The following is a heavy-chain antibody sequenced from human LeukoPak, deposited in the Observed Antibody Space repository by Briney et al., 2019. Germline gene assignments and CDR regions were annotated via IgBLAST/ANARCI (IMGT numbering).Heavy chain of an antibody. Sequence: ASVKVSCKVSGYTLTELSMHALRQAPGKGLDWMGGFYPEDGETIYAQKFQGRVTMTEDTSTDTAYMELSSLRSEDTAVYYRETAPSCSGGSCSLPTFDYWGQGTLVTVSS. V-gene: IGHV1-24*01. CDR1: GYTLTELS. J-gene: IGHJ4*02. CDR3: ETAPSCSGGSCSLPTFDY. CDR2: FYPEDGET. D-gene: IGHD2-15*01.